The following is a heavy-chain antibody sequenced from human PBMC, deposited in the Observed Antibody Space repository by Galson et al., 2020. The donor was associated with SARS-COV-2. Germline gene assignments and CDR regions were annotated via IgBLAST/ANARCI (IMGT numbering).Heavy chain of an antibody. Sequence: TGGSLRLSCEASGFTFSGYGIHWVRQAPGKGLEWVALIWNDGTNKYYADSVEGRFTSSRDNSKNTVYLQMNSLRAVDTAVYYCARDNLYSSSPNFDYWGQGTLVTVSS. CDR2: IWNDGTNK. CDR1: GFTFSGYG. D-gene: IGHD6-6*01. J-gene: IGHJ4*02. V-gene: IGHV3-33*01. CDR3: ARDNLYSSSPNFDY.